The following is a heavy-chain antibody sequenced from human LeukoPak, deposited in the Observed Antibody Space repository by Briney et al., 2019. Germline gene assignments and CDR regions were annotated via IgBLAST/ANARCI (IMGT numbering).Heavy chain of an antibody. CDR3: ATGSTAVAGTKY. D-gene: IGHD6-19*01. Sequence: GGSLRLSCAASGFTFSTYGMNWVRQAPGKGLEWVSTISRSGDITYYADSVKGRFTISRDNSKNTLYLQMNNLRAEDTAIYYCATGSTAVAGTKYWGQGILVTVSS. V-gene: IGHV3-23*01. CDR2: ISRSGDIT. J-gene: IGHJ4*02. CDR1: GFTFSTYG.